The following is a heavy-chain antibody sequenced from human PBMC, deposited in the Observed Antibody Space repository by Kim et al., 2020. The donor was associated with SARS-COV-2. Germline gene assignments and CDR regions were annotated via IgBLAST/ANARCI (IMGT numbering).Heavy chain of an antibody. CDR3: TRDVLAGGADV. V-gene: IGHV3-9*01. CDR2: I. D-gene: IGHD2-21*01. Sequence: IDYADSVKGRFITYRDNARNSLYLQMNSLRPEDTALYYCTRDVLAGGADVWGQGTAVIVSS. J-gene: IGHJ6*02.